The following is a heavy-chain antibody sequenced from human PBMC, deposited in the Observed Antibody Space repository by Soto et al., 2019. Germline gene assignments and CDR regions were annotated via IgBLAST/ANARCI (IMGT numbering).Heavy chain of an antibody. D-gene: IGHD3-3*01. V-gene: IGHV4-59*01. CDR2: IYYSGST. J-gene: IGHJ6*02. CDR3: ARGSWSGSYIYPLDV. CDR1: GGPIRTYY. Sequence: SETLSLTCSVSGGPIRTYYWNWIRQTPGRGLEWIGYIYYSGSTDYNPSLKSRVTISVDRSKNHFSLNLTSVTAADTAVYYCARGSWSGSYIYPLDVWGPGTTVTVS.